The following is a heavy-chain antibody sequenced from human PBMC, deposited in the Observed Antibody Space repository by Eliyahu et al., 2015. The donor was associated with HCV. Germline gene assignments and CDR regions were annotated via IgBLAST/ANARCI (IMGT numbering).Heavy chain of an antibody. Sequence: QVQLQESGPGLVKPSETLSLTCTVSGGSMRTYYXXWMRQSPGKGLEWIGYMHSSGSTNYNPSLKSRVTIAVDTSKKEFSLKLNSVTAADTGVYYCARGRDYSDGTGYYLEYWGQGTLLTVSS. CDR2: MHSSGST. J-gene: IGHJ4*01. CDR3: ARGRDYSDGTGYYLEY. D-gene: IGHD3-22*01. CDR1: GGSMRTYY. V-gene: IGHV4-59*01.